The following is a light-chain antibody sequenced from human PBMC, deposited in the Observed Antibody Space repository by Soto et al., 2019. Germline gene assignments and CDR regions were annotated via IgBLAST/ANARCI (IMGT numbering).Light chain of an antibody. J-gene: IGKJ3*01. CDR3: QHYGSSVFT. CDR1: QSISADY. CDR2: GGS. V-gene: IGKV3-20*01. Sequence: EIVWTQSPGTLSLSPGGRAALSCRASQSISADYLVWYQQKPGQAPRLLIYGGSSRATGIPDRFSGSGSGTDFTLTISRLAPEDVAVYYCQHYGSSVFTFGPGTKVDIK.